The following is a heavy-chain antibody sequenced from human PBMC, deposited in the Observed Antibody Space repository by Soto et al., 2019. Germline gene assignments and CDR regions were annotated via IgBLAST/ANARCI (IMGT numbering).Heavy chain of an antibody. Sequence: EVHLVESGGGVAQPGGSLRLSCATSGFTFDDYAMHWVRQAPGKGLEWVSGISWNSDNTGYADSVKGRFTISRDNAKRSLFLQMNSLRNEDTAFYFCARTTWGYGEPLDSWGQGTLVTVSS. CDR2: ISWNSDNT. CDR1: GFTFDDYA. J-gene: IGHJ4*02. CDR3: ARTTWGYGEPLDS. D-gene: IGHD4-17*01. V-gene: IGHV3-9*01.